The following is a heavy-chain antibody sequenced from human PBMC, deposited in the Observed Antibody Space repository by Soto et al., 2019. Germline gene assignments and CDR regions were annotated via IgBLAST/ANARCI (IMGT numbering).Heavy chain of an antibody. V-gene: IGHV3-30*18. J-gene: IGHJ4*02. CDR3: AKDAGSTDYCFAS. Sequence: LRLSSAASGFTSRTYAMHWVGQAPGKGLEWVAVISHDGSNTDYGDSVKGRFTISGDNSKSTLSLQMNSLRPEDTGVYYCAKDAGSTDYCFASWGQGTPVTVSS. CDR1: GFTSRTYA. CDR2: ISHDGSNT.